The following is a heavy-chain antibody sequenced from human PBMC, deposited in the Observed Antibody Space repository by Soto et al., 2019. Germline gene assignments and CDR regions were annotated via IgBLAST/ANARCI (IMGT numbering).Heavy chain of an antibody. CDR2: IYDTGISGYTPST. CDR1: GGSITSSY. Sequence: SETLSRTCHVSGGSITSSYWSWIRRPPGKGLEWIAYIYDTGISGYTPSTSYNPSLKSRVTMSVDTSKSQFSLKLTSVTAADTAVYYCARGEDAFFYYGLDVWGQGITVTVSS. CDR3: ARGEDAFFYYGLDV. J-gene: IGHJ6*02. V-gene: IGHV4-59*01.